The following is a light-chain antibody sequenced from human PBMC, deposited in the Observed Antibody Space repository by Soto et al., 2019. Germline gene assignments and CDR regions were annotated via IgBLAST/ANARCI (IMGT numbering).Light chain of an antibody. Sequence: QSALTQPASVSGSPGQSITISCTGTSSDVGGYTYVSWYQQHPGKAPKVMIYDVSNRPSGISNRFSDSKSGNTASLTISGLQAEDEADYYCSSYSSSGTHVVFGGGTKLTVL. CDR2: DVS. CDR3: SSYSSSGTHVV. CDR1: SSDVGGYTY. J-gene: IGLJ2*01. V-gene: IGLV2-14*03.